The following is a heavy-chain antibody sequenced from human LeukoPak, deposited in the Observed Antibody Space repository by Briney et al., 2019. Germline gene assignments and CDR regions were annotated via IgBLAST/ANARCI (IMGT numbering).Heavy chain of an antibody. CDR3: ARGSRRRWLQLNHAFDI. Sequence: PSETLSLTCTVSGGSISNTFYYWGWIRQPPGTGLEWIGSIYYSGSTYYNPSLKSRVTISVDTSKNQFSLKLSSVTAADTAVYYCARGSRRRWLQLNHAFDIWGQGTMVTVSS. CDR1: GGSISNTFYY. D-gene: IGHD5-24*01. J-gene: IGHJ3*02. V-gene: IGHV4-39*07. CDR2: IYYSGST.